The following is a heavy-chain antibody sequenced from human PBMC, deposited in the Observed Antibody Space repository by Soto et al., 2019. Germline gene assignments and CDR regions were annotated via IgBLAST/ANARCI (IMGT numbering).Heavy chain of an antibody. CDR1: GFTFSSYW. J-gene: IGHJ6*02. Sequence: GGSLRLSCAASGFTFSSYWMSWVRQAPGKGLEWVANIKEDGSEKNYVDFLKGRFTISRDNAKNSLYLQMNSLRAEDTAVYYCARDSVDTAMAAFYYYGMDVWGQGTTVTVSS. V-gene: IGHV3-7*01. D-gene: IGHD5-18*01. CDR3: ARDSVDTAMAAFYYYGMDV. CDR2: IKEDGSEK.